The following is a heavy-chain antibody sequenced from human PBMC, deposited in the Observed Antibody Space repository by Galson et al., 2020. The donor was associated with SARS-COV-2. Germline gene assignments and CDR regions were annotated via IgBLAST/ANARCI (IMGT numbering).Heavy chain of an antibody. Sequence: TGGSLSLSCAASGFTFTTYWMHWVRQAPGKGLVWVSRINGDGSSTSYADSVKGRFTISRDNAKNTLYVQMNSLRAEDTAVYYCASDFTTLGAAWGQGTLVTVSS. CDR3: ASDFTTLGAA. J-gene: IGHJ5*02. CDR2: INGDGSST. CDR1: GFTFTTYW. D-gene: IGHD3-16*01. V-gene: IGHV3-74*01.